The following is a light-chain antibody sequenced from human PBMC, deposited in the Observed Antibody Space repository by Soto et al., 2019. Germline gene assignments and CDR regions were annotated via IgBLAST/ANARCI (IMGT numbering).Light chain of an antibody. CDR3: QQRSNWPPIT. J-gene: IGKJ5*01. V-gene: IGKV2D-30*01. CDR1: QSLVYSDANTY. Sequence: DVVITQSPLSLPVTVGQPASVSSSSSQSLVYSDANTYLNWFQQRPGQSPGRLIYKVSKWDSGVPDRFSGSGSVTDFTLTISSLQPEDAAVYYGQQRSNWPPITGGQGTRLEIK. CDR2: KVS.